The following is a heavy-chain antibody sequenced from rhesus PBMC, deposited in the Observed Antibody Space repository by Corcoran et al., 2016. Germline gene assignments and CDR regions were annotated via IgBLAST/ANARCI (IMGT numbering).Heavy chain of an antibody. D-gene: IGHD1-44*01. CDR3: AREVGYGLDS. CDR2: ISGSGGST. Sequence: QVQLQQWGEGLVKPSETLSLTCAVYGGSISSNYWSWIRQPPGKGLEWIGRISGSGGSTDYNPSRKSRVTISTDTSQNQFSLKLSSVTAADTAVYYCAREVGYGLDSWGQGVVVTVSS. CDR1: GGSISSNY. J-gene: IGHJ6*01. V-gene: IGHV4-173*01.